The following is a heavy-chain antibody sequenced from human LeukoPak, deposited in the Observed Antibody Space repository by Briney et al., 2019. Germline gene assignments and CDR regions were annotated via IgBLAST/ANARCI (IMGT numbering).Heavy chain of an antibody. CDR2: ISGSGGKT. V-gene: IGHV3-23*01. Sequence: PGGSLRLSCAASGFSFTSYAMTWVRQTPGKGLEWVSDISGSGGKTVYADSVKGRFTISRDTSRSTLYLQMNSLRAEDAAVYYCAKAPVTSCRGAFCYPFDYWGQGTLVTVSS. CDR1: GFSFTSYA. CDR3: AKAPVTSCRGAFCYPFDY. J-gene: IGHJ4*02. D-gene: IGHD2-15*01.